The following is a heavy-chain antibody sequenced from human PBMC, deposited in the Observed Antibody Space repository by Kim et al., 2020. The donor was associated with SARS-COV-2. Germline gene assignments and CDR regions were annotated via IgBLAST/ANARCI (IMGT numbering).Heavy chain of an antibody. J-gene: IGHJ4*02. CDR2: SR. CDR3: ARVTPVATFDY. V-gene: IGHV1-46*01. D-gene: IGHD5-12*01. Sequence: SRTYAQKFQGRVTMTRDTSTGTVFMELSSLRSDDTAVYYCARVTPVATFDYWGQGTLVTVSS.